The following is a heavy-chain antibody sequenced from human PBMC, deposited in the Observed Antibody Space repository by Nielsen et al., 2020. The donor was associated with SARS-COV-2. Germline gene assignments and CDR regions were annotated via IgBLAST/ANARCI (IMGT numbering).Heavy chain of an antibody. CDR2: ISGSSSYT. CDR3: ARSWYYGMDL. CDR1: GFTFSSYE. D-gene: IGHD6-13*01. V-gene: IGHV3-21*05. Sequence: GGSLRLSCAASGFTFSSYEMNWVRQAPGKGLEWVSYISGSSSYTSYADSVKGRFTISTDNAKNSLYLQMNSLRAEDTAVYYCARSWYYGMDLWGQGTTVTVSS. J-gene: IGHJ6*02.